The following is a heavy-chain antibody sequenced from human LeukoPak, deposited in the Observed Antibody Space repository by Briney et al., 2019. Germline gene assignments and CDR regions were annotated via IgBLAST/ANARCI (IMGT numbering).Heavy chain of an antibody. CDR3: ARHWEL. CDR1: GFSVSSNY. V-gene: IGHV3-53*01. Sequence: GGSLRLSCAASGFSVSSNYMSWVRQAPGKGLEWVALIYSDETTYYADSVKGRFTISRDNSKSTLYLQMDSLRAEDTAVYYCARHWELRGQGTLVTVSS. CDR2: IYSDETT. D-gene: IGHD1-26*01. J-gene: IGHJ4*02.